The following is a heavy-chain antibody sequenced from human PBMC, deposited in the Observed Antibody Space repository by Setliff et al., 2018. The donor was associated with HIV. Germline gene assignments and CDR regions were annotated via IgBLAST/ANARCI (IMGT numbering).Heavy chain of an antibody. Sequence: PSETLSLTCTVSGGSISSGDYSWNWMRQTPGKGLEWIGYIYHSGITSYNPSLKSRFIMLIDTSQNQFSLKVSSVTAADTAVYYCARDKRASFDGLDVWGQGTTVTVSS. V-gene: IGHV4-30-4*02. J-gene: IGHJ6*02. CDR2: IYHSGIT. CDR3: ARDKRASFDGLDV. CDR1: GGSISSGDYS.